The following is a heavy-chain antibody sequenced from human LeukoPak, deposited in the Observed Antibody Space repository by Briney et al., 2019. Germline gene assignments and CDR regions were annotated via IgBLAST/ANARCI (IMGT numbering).Heavy chain of an antibody. J-gene: IGHJ4*02. Sequence: GGSLRLSCAASGFTFSSYAMSWVRQAPGKGLEWVSAISGSGGSTYYADCVKGRFTISRDNSKNTLYLQMNSLRAEDTAVYYCAKAPPYYYDSSGYFGYWGQGTLVTVSS. CDR2: ISGSGGST. D-gene: IGHD3-22*01. V-gene: IGHV3-23*01. CDR1: GFTFSSYA. CDR3: AKAPPYYYDSSGYFGY.